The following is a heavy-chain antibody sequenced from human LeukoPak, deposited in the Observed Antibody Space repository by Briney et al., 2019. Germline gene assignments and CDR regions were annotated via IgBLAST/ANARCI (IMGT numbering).Heavy chain of an antibody. D-gene: IGHD1-1*01. CDR3: AKEGTGIHFDY. CDR2: ISYDGGNT. J-gene: IGHJ4*02. Sequence: GGSLRLSCAASGFXFSSNAMHWVRQAPGKGLEWVAEISYDGGNTYYADSVKGRFTISRDNSKNTLYLQMNSLGAEDTAVYYCAKEGTGIHFDYWGQGTLVTVSS. CDR1: GFXFSSNA. V-gene: IGHV3-30-3*01.